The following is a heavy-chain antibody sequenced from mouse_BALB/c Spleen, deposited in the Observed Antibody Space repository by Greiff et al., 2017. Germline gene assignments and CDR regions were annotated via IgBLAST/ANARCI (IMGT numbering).Heavy chain of an antibody. D-gene: IGHD2-10*02. V-gene: IGHV2-6-7*01. CDR2: IWGDGST. CDR3: AREYGNYGDAMDY. CDR1: GFSLTGYG. Sequence: VQRVESGPGLVAPSQSLSITCTVSGFSLTGYGVNWVRQPPGKGLEWLGMIWGDGSTDYNSALKSRLSISKDNSKSQVFLKMNSLQTDDTARYYCAREYGNYGDAMDYWGQGTSVTVSS. J-gene: IGHJ4*01.